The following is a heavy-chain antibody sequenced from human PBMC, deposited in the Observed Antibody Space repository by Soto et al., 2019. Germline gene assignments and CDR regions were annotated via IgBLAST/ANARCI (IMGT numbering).Heavy chain of an antibody. CDR2: ISYDGSNK. J-gene: IGHJ4*02. V-gene: IGHV3-30*03. Sequence: GGSLRLSCAASGFTFSSYGMHWVRQAPGKGLEWVAVISYDGSNKYYADSVKGRFTTSRDNSKDSLYLQMNSLRGEDTAIYYCARYYRGSGRYFFDYWGQGTLVTVS. CDR1: GFTFSSYG. CDR3: ARYYRGSGRYFFDY. D-gene: IGHD6-19*01.